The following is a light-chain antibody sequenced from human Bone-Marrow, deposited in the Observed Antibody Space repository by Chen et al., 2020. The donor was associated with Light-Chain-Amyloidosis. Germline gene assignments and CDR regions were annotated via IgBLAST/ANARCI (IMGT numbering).Light chain of an antibody. V-gene: IGKV3-15*01. Sequence: EIVMTQSPATLSVSPGERATLSCRASQSVSSNLAWYKQKPGQAPRLLIYGASTRATGIPARFSGSGSGTEFTLTISSLQSEDFAVYYCQQYNNWPRTLGQGTKLEIK. J-gene: IGKJ2*01. CDR3: QQYNNWPRT. CDR1: QSVSSN. CDR2: GAS.